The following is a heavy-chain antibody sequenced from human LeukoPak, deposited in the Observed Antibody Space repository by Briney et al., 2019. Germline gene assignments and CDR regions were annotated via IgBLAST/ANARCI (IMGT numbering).Heavy chain of an antibody. CDR1: DDSISDYY. CDR2: FHNSGTS. Sequence: SETLSLTCTVSDDSISDYYRGWIRQPPGKGLEWIGYFHNSGTSTYNPSLKSRVTISVDRSKNQFSLKLSSVTAADTAVYYCARDRNIVVVPAAGLGYAFDIWGQGTMVTVSS. CDR3: ARDRNIVVVPAAGLGYAFDI. J-gene: IGHJ3*02. V-gene: IGHV4-59*12. D-gene: IGHD2-2*01.